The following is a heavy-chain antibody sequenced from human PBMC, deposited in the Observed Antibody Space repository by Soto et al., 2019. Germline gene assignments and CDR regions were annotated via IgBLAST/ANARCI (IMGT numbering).Heavy chain of an antibody. CDR1: GDSISSGDYY. CDR3: ARDFKRYSSPPGNLKY. Sequence: QVQLRESGPGLVNPSQTLSLTCTVSGDSISSGDYYWSWIRQPPGKGLEWIGCIDYIGNTYYNPSLMRRFSISADTSKHQFSLQLSSVTVADTAVYYCARDFKRYSSPPGNLKYWGLGTLVTVSS. J-gene: IGHJ4*02. CDR2: IDYIGNT. D-gene: IGHD6-13*01. V-gene: IGHV4-30-4*01.